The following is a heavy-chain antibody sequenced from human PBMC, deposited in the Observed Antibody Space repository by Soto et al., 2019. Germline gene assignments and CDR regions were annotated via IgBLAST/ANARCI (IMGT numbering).Heavy chain of an antibody. CDR3: AKVRRDFAWLSELDYFDY. D-gene: IGHD3-9*01. J-gene: IGHJ4*02. Sequence: EVQLLDSGGGLAQRGGSLRLSCAASGFAFDINGMTWVRQVPGKGLEWVSAISAGGGTTYYADPVKGRFTISRDNSKNMLYLQMNSLRAEDTAVYYCAKVRRDFAWLSELDYFDYSGQGTPVTVSS. CDR2: ISAGGGTT. CDR1: GFAFDING. V-gene: IGHV3-23*01.